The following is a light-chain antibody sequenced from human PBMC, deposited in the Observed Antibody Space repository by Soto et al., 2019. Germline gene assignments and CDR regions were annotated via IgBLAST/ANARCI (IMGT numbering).Light chain of an antibody. Sequence: DIQMTQSPSSLSASVGDRVTITCRASQGISTYLNWYLEKPGKAPKLMIYAASSLQSGGPARFSGSGSGTDFPLTISSLQPEDFATYYCQQSYSTPTFGGGTKVDIK. J-gene: IGKJ4*01. V-gene: IGKV1-39*01. CDR3: QQSYSTPT. CDR2: AAS. CDR1: QGISTY.